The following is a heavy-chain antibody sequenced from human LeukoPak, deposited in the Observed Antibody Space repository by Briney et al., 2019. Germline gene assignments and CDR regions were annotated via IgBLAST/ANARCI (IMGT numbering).Heavy chain of an antibody. J-gene: IGHJ4*02. V-gene: IGHV3-66*01. CDR2: IYSGGSI. CDR1: GLNVSSNY. CDR3: AKDDAWLRFGE. D-gene: IGHD3-10*01. Sequence: GGSLRLSCAASGLNVSSNYMSWVRQAPGKGLEWVSVIYSGGSIYYADSVKGRFIISRDNSKNTLYLEVISLTAEDTAVYYCAKDDAWLRFGEWSQGTLVTVSS.